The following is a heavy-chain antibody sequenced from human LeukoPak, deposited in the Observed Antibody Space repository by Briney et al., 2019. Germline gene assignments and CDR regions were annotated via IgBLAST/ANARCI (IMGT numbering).Heavy chain of an antibody. CDR2: ISWNSGSI. D-gene: IGHD4-17*01. V-gene: IGHV3-9*01. Sequence: GGPLRLSCAASGFTFDDYAMHWVRQAPGKGLEWVSGISWNSGSIGYADSVKGRFTISRDNAKNSLYLQMNSLRAEDTALYYCAGSYGDYVVHWFDPWGQGTLVTVSS. CDR3: AGSYGDYVVHWFDP. J-gene: IGHJ5*02. CDR1: GFTFDDYA.